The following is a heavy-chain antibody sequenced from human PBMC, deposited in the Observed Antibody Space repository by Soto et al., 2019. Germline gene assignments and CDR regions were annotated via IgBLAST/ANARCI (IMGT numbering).Heavy chain of an antibody. Sequence: GGSLRLSCAASGFTFDDYAMHWVRQAPGKGLEWVSGISWNSGSIGYADSVKGRFTISRDNAKNSLYLQMNSLRAEDTALYYCAKEVAAREDYYYYMDVWGKGTTVTVSS. CDR3: AKEVAAREDYYYYMDV. V-gene: IGHV3-9*01. D-gene: IGHD6-6*01. J-gene: IGHJ6*03. CDR1: GFTFDDYA. CDR2: ISWNSGSI.